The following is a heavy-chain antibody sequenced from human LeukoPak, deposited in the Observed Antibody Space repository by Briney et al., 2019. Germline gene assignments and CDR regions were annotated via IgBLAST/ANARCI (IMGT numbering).Heavy chain of an antibody. Sequence: HPGGSLRLSCAASGFTFSSYALHWVRQAPDKGLEWVAVISYDGSNKYYADSVKGRFTISRDNSKNTLYLQMNSLRAEDTAVYYCARVSGYDAFDIWGQGTMVTVSS. CDR2: ISYDGSNK. V-gene: IGHV3-30-3*01. D-gene: IGHD3-22*01. J-gene: IGHJ3*02. CDR1: GFTFSSYA. CDR3: ARVSGYDAFDI.